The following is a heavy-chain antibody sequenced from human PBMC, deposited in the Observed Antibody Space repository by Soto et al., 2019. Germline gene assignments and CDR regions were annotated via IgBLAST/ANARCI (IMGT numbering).Heavy chain of an antibody. D-gene: IGHD2-21*01. CDR1: EYTFTHYD. CDR3: VRRVASGHRSWFEP. Sequence: ASVKVSCKASEYTFTHYDINWVRQATGQGLEWMGLMNPNTGNTDYALKFQGRVTMTRDTSTRTVYMELSSLRSDDTAVYYCVRRVASGHRSWFEPLGHGTLGIVS. CDR2: MNPNTGNT. V-gene: IGHV1-8*01. J-gene: IGHJ5*02.